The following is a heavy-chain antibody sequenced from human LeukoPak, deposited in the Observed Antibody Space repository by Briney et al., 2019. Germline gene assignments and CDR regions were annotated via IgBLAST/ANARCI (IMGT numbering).Heavy chain of an antibody. D-gene: IGHD2-21*02. CDR3: ARVEVPRDINDWYFDL. V-gene: IGHV4-38-2*02. CDR1: GYSIAHGFF. CDR2: LYHSGTT. J-gene: IGHJ2*01. Sequence: SETLSLTCTVSGYSIAHGFFWAWIRQPPGGGLEWIGSLYHSGTTYYNTSLESRISTSVDTSKNQFSLKLRLVTAADTAVYYCARVEVPRDINDWYFDLWGRGTLVTVSS.